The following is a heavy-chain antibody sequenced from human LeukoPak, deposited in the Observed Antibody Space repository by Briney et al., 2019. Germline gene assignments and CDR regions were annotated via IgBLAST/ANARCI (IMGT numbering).Heavy chain of an antibody. CDR3: AKRWDIVVVPAGGDAFDI. J-gene: IGHJ3*02. Sequence: GGSLRLSCAASGFTFSSYGMHWVRQAPGKGLEWVAFIRYDGSNKYYADSVKGRFTISRDNSKNTLYLQMNSLRAEDTAVYYCAKRWDIVVVPAGGDAFDIWGQGTMVTVSS. CDR1: GFTFSSYG. D-gene: IGHD2-2*01. V-gene: IGHV3-30*02. CDR2: IRYDGSNK.